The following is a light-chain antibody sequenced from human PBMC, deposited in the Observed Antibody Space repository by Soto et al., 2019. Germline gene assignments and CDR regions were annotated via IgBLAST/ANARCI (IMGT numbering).Light chain of an antibody. V-gene: IGLV2-14*01. CDR2: EVS. J-gene: IGLJ1*01. CDR1: SSDVGGYNY. CDR3: SSYTSSSAYV. Sequence: QSALTQPASVSGSPGQSITISCTGTSSDVGGYNYVSWYQQQSGKAPKLMIHEVSNRPSGVSNRFSGSKSGNTASLTISGLHAEDDADYYCSSYTSSSAYVFGIGTKLNVL.